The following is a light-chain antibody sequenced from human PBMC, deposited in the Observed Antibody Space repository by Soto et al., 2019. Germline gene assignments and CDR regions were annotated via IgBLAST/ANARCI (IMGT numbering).Light chain of an antibody. V-gene: IGKV3-15*01. CDR1: QSVSST. J-gene: IGKJ1*01. CDR2: GAS. Sequence: EIVMTQSPATLSVSPGERATLSCRASQSVSSTVAWYQQKPGQAPRLLIYGASTRATGIPARFSGSGSGTEFTLTISSLQSEDFAVYYCQQHNDWPTTFGQGTKVEIK. CDR3: QQHNDWPTT.